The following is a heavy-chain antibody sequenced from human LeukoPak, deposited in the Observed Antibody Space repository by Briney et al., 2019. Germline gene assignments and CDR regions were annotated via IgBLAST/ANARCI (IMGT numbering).Heavy chain of an antibody. V-gene: IGHV4-38-2*02. CDR2: IYHSGST. J-gene: IGHJ6*03. CDR1: GYSISSGYY. Sequence: ASETLSLTCTVSGYSISSGYYWGWIRQPPGKGLEWTGSIYHSGSTYYNPSLKSRVTISVDKSKNQFSLKLSSVTAADTAVYYCASVGVGVGAPDYYYYMDVWGKGTTVTVSS. CDR3: ASVGVGVGAPDYYYYMDV. D-gene: IGHD1-26*01.